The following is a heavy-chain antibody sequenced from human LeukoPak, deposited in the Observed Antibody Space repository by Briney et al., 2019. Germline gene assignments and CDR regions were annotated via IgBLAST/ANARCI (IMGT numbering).Heavy chain of an antibody. V-gene: IGHV4-30-2*01. CDR3: ARAPYYYYGMDV. J-gene: IGHJ6*02. CDR2: IYHSGST. CDR1: GGSISSGGYS. Sequence: SETLSLTCAVSGGSISSGGYSWSWIRQPPGKGLEWIGYIYHSGSTYYNPSLKSRVTISVDRSKNQFSLKLSPVTAADTAVYYCARAPYYYYGMDVWGQGTTVTVSS.